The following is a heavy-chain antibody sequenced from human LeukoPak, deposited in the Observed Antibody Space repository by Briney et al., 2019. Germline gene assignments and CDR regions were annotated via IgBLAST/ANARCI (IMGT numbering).Heavy chain of an antibody. D-gene: IGHD2-15*01. CDR2: INQDGSEK. CDR1: RFTLSSYG. CDR3: AKDGDGSSPPFDY. Sequence: PGGSLRLSCAASRFTLSSYGMHWVRQAPGKGLEWVANINQDGSEKYYVDSVKGRFTISRDNAKNSLNLQMNSLRAEDTAVYYCAKDGDGSSPPFDYWGQGSLVTVSS. J-gene: IGHJ4*02. V-gene: IGHV3-7*01.